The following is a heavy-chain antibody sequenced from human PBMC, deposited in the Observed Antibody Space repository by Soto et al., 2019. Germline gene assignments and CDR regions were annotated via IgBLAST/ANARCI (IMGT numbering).Heavy chain of an antibody. J-gene: IGHJ6*02. V-gene: IGHV3-7*05. CDR3: VRVLRITIFGVARTYYYGMDV. D-gene: IGHD3-3*01. Sequence: EVQLVESGGGLVQPGGSLRLSCAASGFTFSSYWMSWVRQAPGKGLEWMANIKQDGSEKYYVDSVKGRFTISRDNAKNSLYLQVNSLRAEDTAVYYCVRVLRITIFGVARTYYYGMDVWGQGTTVTVS. CDR1: GFTFSSYW. CDR2: IKQDGSEK.